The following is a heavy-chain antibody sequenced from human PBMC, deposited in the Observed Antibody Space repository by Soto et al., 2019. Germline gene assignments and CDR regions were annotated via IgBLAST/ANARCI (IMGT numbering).Heavy chain of an antibody. CDR1: GGSISRGGSY. Sequence: PSETLSLTCTVSGGSISRGGSYWSWIRQGPGKGLEWIGYIFYSDSFYYTPSLKGRVVISADTPKNQFTLKLSSATDADTVVYYCARAPETPPIFGVVRPYFFDFWGQGTLVTVSS. J-gene: IGHJ4*02. CDR3: ARAPETPPIFGVVRPYFFDF. D-gene: IGHD3-3*01. CDR2: IFYSDSF. V-gene: IGHV4-31*03.